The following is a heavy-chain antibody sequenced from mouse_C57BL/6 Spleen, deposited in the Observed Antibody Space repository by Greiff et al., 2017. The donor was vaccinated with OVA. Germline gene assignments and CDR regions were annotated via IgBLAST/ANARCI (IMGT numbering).Heavy chain of an antibody. J-gene: IGHJ2*01. CDR3: ARHEGGTRLTGYFDY. D-gene: IGHD4-1*01. CDR1: GFTFSRYG. V-gene: IGHV5-6*01. CDR2: ISSGGSYT. Sequence: EVQLVESGGDLVKPGGSLKLSCAASGFTFSRYGMSWVRQTPDKRLEWVATISSGGSYTYYPDSVKGRFTISRDNAKNTLYLQMSSLKSEDTAMYYCARHEGGTRLTGYFDYWGQGTTLTVSS.